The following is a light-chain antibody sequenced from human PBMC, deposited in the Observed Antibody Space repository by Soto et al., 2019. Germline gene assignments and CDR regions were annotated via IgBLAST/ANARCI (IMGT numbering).Light chain of an antibody. V-gene: IGLV1-47*01. CDR1: SSNIGSNY. CDR2: RNT. CDR3: AAWDDNLSGLV. Sequence: QSVLTQPPSPSGTPGQRVTISCSGSSSNIGSNYVYWYQQLPGTAPKLLIYRNTQRPSGVPDRFSASKSGTSASLAISGLRSEDEADYYCAAWDDNLSGLVFGGGTKLTVL. J-gene: IGLJ2*01.